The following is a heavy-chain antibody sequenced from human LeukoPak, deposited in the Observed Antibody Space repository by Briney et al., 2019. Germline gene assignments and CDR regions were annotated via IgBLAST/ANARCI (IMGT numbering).Heavy chain of an antibody. CDR1: GFTFTAYY. Sequence: ASVKVSCKASGFTFTAYYMHWVRQAPGQGLEWMGWVNPNNGDTNYSPKFQGRVTMTRDTSISTAYMELSRLRSDDTAVYYCARNFYFGSSGYYHYWGQGTLVTVSS. V-gene: IGHV1-2*02. J-gene: IGHJ4*02. CDR3: ARNFYFGSSGYYHY. D-gene: IGHD3-22*01. CDR2: VNPNNGDT.